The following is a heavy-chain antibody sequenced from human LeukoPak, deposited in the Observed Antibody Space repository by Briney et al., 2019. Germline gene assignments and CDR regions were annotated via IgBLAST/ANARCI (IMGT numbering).Heavy chain of an antibody. Sequence: ASVKVSCKASGYTFTGYYMHWVRQAPGQGLEWMGWINPNSGGTNYAQKFQGRVTMTRDTSISTAYMELSRLRSDDTAVYYCARWGGIRGYSYGFNWFDPWGQGTLVTVSS. CDR3: ARWGGIRGYSYGFNWFDP. J-gene: IGHJ5*02. CDR2: INPNSGGT. D-gene: IGHD5-18*01. CDR1: GYTFTGYY. V-gene: IGHV1-2*02.